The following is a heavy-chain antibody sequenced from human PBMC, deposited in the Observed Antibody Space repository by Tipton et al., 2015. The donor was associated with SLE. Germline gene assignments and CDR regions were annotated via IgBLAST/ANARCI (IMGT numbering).Heavy chain of an antibody. D-gene: IGHD4-11*01. V-gene: IGHV4-39*07. Sequence: TLSLTCSVSGVSISSSNYYWGWIRQSPGKGLAWIGSVYYDGTTYYNPSLKSRVTISVDTSKNQLSLNLNPVPAADTAVYYCARARTVNYYHFYLDVWGKGTTVTVSS. CDR2: VYYDGTT. CDR1: GVSISSSNYY. CDR3: ARARTVNYYHFYLDV. J-gene: IGHJ6*03.